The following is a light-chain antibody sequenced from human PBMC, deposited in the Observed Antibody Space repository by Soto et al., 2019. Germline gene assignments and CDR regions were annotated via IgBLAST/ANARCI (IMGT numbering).Light chain of an antibody. CDR3: SSYTRSSTYV. V-gene: IGLV2-14*01. J-gene: IGLJ1*01. Sequence: QSALTQPASVSGSPGQSITIACTGTSSDVGGYNYVSWYQQYPGKAPRLVISDVSNRPSGVSNRFSGSKSGNSASLTISGLQAEDEADYYCSSYTRSSTYVFGTGTKLTVL. CDR1: SSDVGGYNY. CDR2: DVS.